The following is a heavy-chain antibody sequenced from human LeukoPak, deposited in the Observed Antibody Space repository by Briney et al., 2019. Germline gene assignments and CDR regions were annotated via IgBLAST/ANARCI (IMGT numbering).Heavy chain of an antibody. Sequence: GASVKVSCKASGGTFSSYAISWVRQAPGQRLEWMGRIIPILGIANYAQKFQGRVTITADKSTSTAYMELSSLRSEDTAVYYCARTPVGGSYLGHDAFDIWGQGTMVTVSS. CDR2: IIPILGIA. V-gene: IGHV1-69*04. D-gene: IGHD1-26*01. CDR1: GGTFSSYA. J-gene: IGHJ3*02. CDR3: ARTPVGGSYLGHDAFDI.